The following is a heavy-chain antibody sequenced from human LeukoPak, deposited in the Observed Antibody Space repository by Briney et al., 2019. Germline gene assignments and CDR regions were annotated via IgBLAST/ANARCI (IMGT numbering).Heavy chain of an antibody. Sequence: GGSLTLSCVASGFTFSTYTMHWVRQSPGKALEYVSSISGNGGSTEYANSVKGRFTISRDNSKNTLFLQMDSLRAEDTAVYYCARDAGVVKFDYWGQGTLATVSS. CDR2: ISGNGGST. CDR3: ARDAGVVKFDY. J-gene: IGHJ4*02. V-gene: IGHV3-64*01. CDR1: GFTFSTYT. D-gene: IGHD3-10*01.